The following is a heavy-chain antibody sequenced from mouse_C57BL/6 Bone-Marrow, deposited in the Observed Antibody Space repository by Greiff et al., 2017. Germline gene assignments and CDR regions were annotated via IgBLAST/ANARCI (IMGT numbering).Heavy chain of an antibody. V-gene: IGHV5-17*01. Sequence: EVKLVESGGGLVKPGGSLKLSCAASGFTFSDYGMHWVRQAPEKGLEWVADISSGSSTIYYADTVKGRFTISRDNAKNTLFLQMTSLRSEDTAMYYCARRKDYYAMYYWGQGTSVTVSS. CDR3: ARRKDYYAMYY. J-gene: IGHJ4*01. CDR2: ISSGSSTI. CDR1: GFTFSDYG.